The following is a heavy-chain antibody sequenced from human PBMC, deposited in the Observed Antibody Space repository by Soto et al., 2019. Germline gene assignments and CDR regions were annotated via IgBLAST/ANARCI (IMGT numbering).Heavy chain of an antibody. Sequence: QVQLVQSGGEVKKPGASVTVSCKASGYTFINDHITWVRQAPGQGLEWMAWINTYNGMTDYAKRFQGRVTMTRDTSTSTAYMELRNLGSDDTAVYFCAKSPRGEMATDWGQGTLVTVSS. CDR1: GYTFINDH. V-gene: IGHV1-18*01. CDR2: INTYNGMT. CDR3: AKSPRGEMATD. D-gene: IGHD5-12*01. J-gene: IGHJ4*02.